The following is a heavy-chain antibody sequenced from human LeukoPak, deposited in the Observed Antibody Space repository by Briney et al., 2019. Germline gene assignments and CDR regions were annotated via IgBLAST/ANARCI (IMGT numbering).Heavy chain of an antibody. CDR2: IIPVFGAA. CDR3: AINQAGYCGGGSCYRHEFYYMDV. Sequence: SVKVSCKASGGTFSTYVISWVRQAPGQGLEWMGGIIPVFGAANYAEKFQDRVTITADKSTSTAYMELSSLRSEDTAMYYCAINQAGYCGGGSCYRHEFYYMDVWGKGTSVTVSS. CDR1: GGTFSTYV. J-gene: IGHJ6*03. V-gene: IGHV1-69*06. D-gene: IGHD2-15*01.